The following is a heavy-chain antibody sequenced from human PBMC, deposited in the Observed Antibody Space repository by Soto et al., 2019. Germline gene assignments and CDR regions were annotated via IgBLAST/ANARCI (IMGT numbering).Heavy chain of an antibody. D-gene: IGHD4-17*01. Sequence: PGESLKISCKGSGYSFTSYWVGWVRQMPGKGLEWMGIIYPGDSDTRYSPSFQGQVTISADKSISTAYLQWSSLKASDTAMYYCARTPYGDYPPGYYYYGMDVWGQGTTVTVS. CDR3: ARTPYGDYPPGYYYYGMDV. J-gene: IGHJ6*02. CDR2: IYPGDSDT. CDR1: GYSFTSYW. V-gene: IGHV5-51*01.